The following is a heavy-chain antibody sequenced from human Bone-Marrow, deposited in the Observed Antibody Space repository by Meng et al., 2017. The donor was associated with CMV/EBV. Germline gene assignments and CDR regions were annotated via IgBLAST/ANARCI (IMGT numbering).Heavy chain of an antibody. J-gene: IGHJ4*02. CDR1: GFTFSSYA. CDR2: IKSKTDGGTT. V-gene: IGHV3-15*01. Sequence: GGSLRLSCAASGFTFSSYAMSWVRRAPGKGLEWVGRIKSKTDGGTTDYAAPVKGRFTISRDDSKNTLYLQMNSLKTEDTAVYYCTTDKESGIVVVPAQADYWGQRNMVNVPS. D-gene: IGHD2-2*01. CDR3: TTDKESGIVVVPAQADY.